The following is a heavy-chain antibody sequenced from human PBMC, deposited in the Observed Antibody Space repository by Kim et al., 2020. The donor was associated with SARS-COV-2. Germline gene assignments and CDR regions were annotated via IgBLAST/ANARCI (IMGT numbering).Heavy chain of an antibody. Sequence: SETLSLTCTVSGGSISSYYWNWIRQPPGKGLEWIGYIYYSGSTNYNPSLKSRVTISLDTPKSQFSLKLTSVTAADTAVYYCARSVTFDFWGRGTLVTVSS. CDR3: ARSVTFDF. J-gene: IGHJ4*02. V-gene: IGHV4-59*01. CDR1: GGSISSYY. CDR2: IYYSGST.